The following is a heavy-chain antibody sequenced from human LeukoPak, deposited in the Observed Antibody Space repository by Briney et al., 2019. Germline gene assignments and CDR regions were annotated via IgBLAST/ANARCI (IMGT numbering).Heavy chain of an antibody. Sequence: GGSLRLSCAASGFTFSSYAMHWVRQAPGKGLEYVSAISSNGGSTYYANSVKGRFTISRDNSKNTLYLQMGSLRAEDMAVYYCARDHGPEESGSYLEGYYYYYMDVWGKGTTVTVSS. J-gene: IGHJ6*03. CDR3: ARDHGPEESGSYLEGYYYYYMDV. CDR1: GFTFSSYA. D-gene: IGHD1-26*01. V-gene: IGHV3-64*01. CDR2: ISSNGGST.